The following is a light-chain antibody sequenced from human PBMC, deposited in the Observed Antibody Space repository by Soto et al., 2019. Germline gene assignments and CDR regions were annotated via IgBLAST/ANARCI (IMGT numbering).Light chain of an antibody. CDR3: HQYGRSPPWT. J-gene: IGKJ1*01. V-gene: IGKV3-20*01. CDR2: CAS. Sequence: EILLTQSPDTLSFSRGEKSTLXXRASQTIPMNFLAWVQQQPGQAPRLXXYCASNRPSGSPDRFSGGGSRTDFTLTISRLEPEDFAVYYCHQYGRSPPWTFGQGTKVDIK. CDR1: QTIPMNF.